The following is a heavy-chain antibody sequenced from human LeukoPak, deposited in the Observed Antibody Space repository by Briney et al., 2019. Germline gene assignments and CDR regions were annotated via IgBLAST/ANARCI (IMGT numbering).Heavy chain of an antibody. D-gene: IGHD4-23*01. CDR1: GFTFDDYG. CDR3: ARDKDGGNSVDY. V-gene: IGHV3-20*04. Sequence: GGSLRHSCAASGFTFDDYGMSWVRQAAGKGLEWVSGINWNGDSTSYAGSVKGRFTISRDNAKNSLYLQMNSLRAEDTAVYYCARDKDGGNSVDYWGQGTLVTVSS. J-gene: IGHJ4*02. CDR2: INWNGDST.